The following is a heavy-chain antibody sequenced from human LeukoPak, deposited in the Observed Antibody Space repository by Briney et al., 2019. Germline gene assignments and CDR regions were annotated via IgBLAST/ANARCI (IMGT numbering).Heavy chain of an antibody. CDR2: IYSGGST. V-gene: IGHV3-53*01. CDR3: ARGAHYDFWSGYNNWFDP. CDR1: GFTVSSNY. J-gene: IGHJ5*02. D-gene: IGHD3-3*01. Sequence: GGSLRLSCAASGFTVSSNYMSWVRQAPGKGLEWVSVIYSGGSTYYADSVKGRFTISRDNSKNTLYLQMNSLRAEDTAVYYCARGAHYDFWSGYNNWFDPWGQGTLVTVSS.